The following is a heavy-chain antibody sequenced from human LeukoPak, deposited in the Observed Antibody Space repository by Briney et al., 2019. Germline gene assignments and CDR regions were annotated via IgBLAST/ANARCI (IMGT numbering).Heavy chain of an antibody. D-gene: IGHD6-13*01. V-gene: IGHV1-69*13. CDR2: IIPIFGTA. J-gene: IGHJ5*02. CDR3: ARDLELVTREYNWFDP. CDR1: GYIFTNYG. Sequence: GASVKVSCKASGYIFTNYGISWVRQAPGQGLEWMGGIIPIFGTANYAQKFQGRVTITADESTSTAYMELSSLRSEDTAVYYCARDLELVTREYNWFDPWGQGTLVTVSS.